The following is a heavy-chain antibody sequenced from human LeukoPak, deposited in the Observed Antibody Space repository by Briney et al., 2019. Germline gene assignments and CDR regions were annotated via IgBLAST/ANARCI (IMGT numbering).Heavy chain of an antibody. CDR2: TYYRSKWYN. J-gene: IGHJ3*02. D-gene: IGHD6-13*01. CDR1: GDSVSSNIAA. CDR3: ARALADAFDI. Sequence: SQTLSLTCALSGDSVSSNIAAWKWLRQSPSGSLEWLGRTYYRSKWYNDYAVSVKSRITINPDTSKNQFSLQLNSVTPEDTAVYYCARALADAFDIWGQGTMVTVSS. V-gene: IGHV6-1*01.